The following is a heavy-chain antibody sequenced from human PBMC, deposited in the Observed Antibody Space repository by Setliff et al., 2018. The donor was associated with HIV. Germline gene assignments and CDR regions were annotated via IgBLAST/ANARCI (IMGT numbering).Heavy chain of an antibody. CDR2: IYHTGRT. J-gene: IGHJ5*02. V-gene: IGHV4-38-2*01. CDR1: GDSISGSYY. D-gene: IGHD3-22*01. CDR3: ASRIYYYDESRVLREEGFVP. Sequence: SETLSLTCAVSGDSISGSYYWTWIRQSPGKGLEWTGSIYHTGRTYYNRSLGSRLTISIDTSKNQFSLKLTSVTAADTAMYYCASRIYYYDESRVLREEGFVPWGQGTLVTVSS.